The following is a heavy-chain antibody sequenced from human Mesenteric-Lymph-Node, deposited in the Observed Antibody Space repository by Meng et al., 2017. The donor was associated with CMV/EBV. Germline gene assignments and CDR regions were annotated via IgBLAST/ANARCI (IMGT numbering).Heavy chain of an antibody. J-gene: IGHJ3*02. CDR3: ARTKPPPFFWSGPNDAFDI. CDR2: INPSGGST. Sequence: ASVKVSCKASGYTFSSQYIHWVRQAPGQGLEWMGVINPSGGSTRYAQRFQGRVTMTRDTSTSTVYMELSSLRFEDTAVYYCARTKPPPFFWSGPNDAFDIWGQGTMVTVSS. V-gene: IGHV1-46*01. CDR1: GYTFSSQY. D-gene: IGHD3-3*01.